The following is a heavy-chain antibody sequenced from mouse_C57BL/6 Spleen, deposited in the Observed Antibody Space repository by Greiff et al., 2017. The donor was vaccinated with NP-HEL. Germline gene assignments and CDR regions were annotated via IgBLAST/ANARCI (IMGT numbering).Heavy chain of an antibody. V-gene: IGHV3-6*01. CDR2: ISYDGSN. CDR3: ARDRYGSSHGGYFDV. Sequence: EVQLQESGPGLVKPSQSLSLTCSVTGYSITSGYYWNWIRQFPGNKLEWMGYISYDGSNNYNPSLKNRISITRDTSKNQFFLKLNSVTTEDTATYYCARDRYGSSHGGYFDVWGTGTTVTVSS. J-gene: IGHJ1*03. CDR1: GYSITSGYY. D-gene: IGHD1-1*01.